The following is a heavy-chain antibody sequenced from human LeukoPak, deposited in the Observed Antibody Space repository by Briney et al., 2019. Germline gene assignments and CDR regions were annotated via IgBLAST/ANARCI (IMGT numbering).Heavy chain of an antibody. CDR1: GYTFTSYD. CDR2: INPNSGGT. CDR3: AGDLGWGFDY. V-gene: IGHV1-2*02. Sequence: ASVKVSCKASGYTFTSYDINWVRQATGQGLEWMGWINPNSGGTNYAQKFQGRVTMTRDTSISTAYMELSRLRSDDTAVYYCAGDLGWGFDYWGQGTLVTVSS. J-gene: IGHJ4*02. D-gene: IGHD3-16*01.